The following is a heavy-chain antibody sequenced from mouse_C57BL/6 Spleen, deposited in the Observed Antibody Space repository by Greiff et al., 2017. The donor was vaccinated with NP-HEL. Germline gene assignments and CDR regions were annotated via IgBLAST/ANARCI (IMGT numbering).Heavy chain of an antibody. V-gene: IGHV1-42*01. D-gene: IGHD2-3*01. CDR1: GYSFTGYY. Sequence: VQLQQSGPELVKPGASVKISCKASGYSFTGYYMNWVKQSPEKSLEWIGEINPSTGGTTYNQKFKAKATLTVDKSSSTAYMQLKSLTSEDSAVYYCARSGDGQYYAMDYWGQGTSVTVSS. J-gene: IGHJ4*01. CDR2: INPSTGGT. CDR3: ARSGDGQYYAMDY.